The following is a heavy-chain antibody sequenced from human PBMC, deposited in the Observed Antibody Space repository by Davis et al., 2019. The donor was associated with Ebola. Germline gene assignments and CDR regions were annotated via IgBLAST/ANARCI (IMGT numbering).Heavy chain of an antibody. CDR2: IYYSGST. CDR1: GGSISSSSYY. Sequence: MPSETLSLTCTVSGGSISSSSYYWGWIRQPPGKGLEWIGSIYYSGSTYYNPSLKSRVTISVDTSKNQFSLKLSSVTAADTAVYYCARLGGIAAAGLDYWGQGTLVTVSS. CDR3: ARLGGIAAAGLDY. V-gene: IGHV4-39*01. J-gene: IGHJ4*02. D-gene: IGHD6-13*01.